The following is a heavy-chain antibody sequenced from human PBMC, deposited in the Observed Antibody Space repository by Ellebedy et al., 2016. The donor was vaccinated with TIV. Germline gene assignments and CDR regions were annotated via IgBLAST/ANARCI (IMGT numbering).Heavy chain of an antibody. CDR2: ISSDGSST. J-gene: IGHJ6*02. CDR1: GFTFSSYA. CDR3: ARDRYDFWGGYFGAFYYYGMDV. D-gene: IGHD3-3*01. V-gene: IGHV3-64*04. Sequence: GESLKISCSASGFTFSSYAMHWVRQAPGKGLEYVSAISSDGSSTSYADSVKGRFTISRDNAKNTLYLQMNSLRAEDTAVYYCARDRYDFWGGYFGAFYYYGMDVWGQGTTVTVSS.